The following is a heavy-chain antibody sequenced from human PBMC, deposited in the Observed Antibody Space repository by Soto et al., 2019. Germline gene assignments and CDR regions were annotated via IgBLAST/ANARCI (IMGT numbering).Heavy chain of an antibody. V-gene: IGHV1-18*04. CDR1: GFTFSDYG. CDR3: ARDRSTHDY. D-gene: IGHD1-1*01. CDR2: ISAYNGNT. J-gene: IGHJ4*02. Sequence: QVQLVQSGGEVKKPGASVKVSCRASGFTFSDYGMSWVRQAPGQGLEWMGWISAYNGNTNYAQKLQDRVTMTTDTSTSTAYMELRSVRSDDTAVYYCARDRSTHDYWGQGTLVTVSS.